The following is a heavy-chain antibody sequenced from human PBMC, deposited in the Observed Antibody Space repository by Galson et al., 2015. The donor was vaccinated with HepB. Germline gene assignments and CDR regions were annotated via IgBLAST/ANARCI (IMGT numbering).Heavy chain of an antibody. CDR2: IFYLGNT. V-gene: IGHV4-59*11. D-gene: IGHD4-17*01. Sequence: ETLSLTCTVSGDPINYHYWTWIRQPPGKALEWIGYIFYLGNTNYNPSLKGRLTISVDTSKAQVYLELTSVTAADTAVYYCAREADDYGDYVKAYDVWGQGTMVTVS. CDR3: AREADDYGDYVKAYDV. CDR1: GDPINYHY. J-gene: IGHJ3*01.